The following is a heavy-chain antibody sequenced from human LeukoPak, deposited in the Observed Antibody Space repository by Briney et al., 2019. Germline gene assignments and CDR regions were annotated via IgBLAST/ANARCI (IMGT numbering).Heavy chain of an antibody. D-gene: IGHD2-21*01. CDR1: GLTLSNYW. J-gene: IGHJ4*02. CDR2: IKQDGSEK. Sequence: GGSLRLSCTASGLTLSNYWMIWVRQAPGKGLQWVAKIKQDGSEKYYVDFVKGRFTISRDNAENSLYLQMNSLGVEDTAVYYCARQLWPLVIWGQGTLVTVSS. V-gene: IGHV3-7*03. CDR3: ARQLWPLVI.